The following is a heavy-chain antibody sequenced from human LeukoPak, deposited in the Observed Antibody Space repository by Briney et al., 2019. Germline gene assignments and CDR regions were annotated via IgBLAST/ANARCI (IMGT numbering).Heavy chain of an antibody. J-gene: IGHJ4*02. D-gene: IGHD6-25*01. Sequence: SETLSLTCTVSGGSISSSSYYWGWIRQPQGKGLEWIGSIYYSGSTYYNPSLKSRVTISVDTSKNQFSLKLSSVTAADTAVYYCARLGQRLIDYWGQGTLVTVSS. CDR1: GGSISSSSYY. CDR2: IYYSGST. V-gene: IGHV4-39*01. CDR3: ARLGQRLIDY.